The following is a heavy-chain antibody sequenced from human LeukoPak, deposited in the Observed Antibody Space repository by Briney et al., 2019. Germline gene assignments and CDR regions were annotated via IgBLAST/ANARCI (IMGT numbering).Heavy chain of an antibody. D-gene: IGHD2-15*01. J-gene: IGHJ5*02. V-gene: IGHV3-7*01. CDR3: ARESEGYCSGGSCCSSWFDP. Sequence: GGSLRLSCAASGFTFSSYWMSWVRQAPGKGLEWVANIKQDGSEKYYVDSVKGRFTISRDNAKNSLYLQMNSLRAEDTAVYYCARESEGYCSGGSCCSSWFDPWGQGTLVTVSS. CDR2: IKQDGSEK. CDR1: GFTFSSYW.